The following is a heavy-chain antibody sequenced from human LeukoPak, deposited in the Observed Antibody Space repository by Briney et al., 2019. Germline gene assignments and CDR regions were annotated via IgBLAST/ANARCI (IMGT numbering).Heavy chain of an antibody. Sequence: LGESLKISCKGSGYTFSNYWIGWVRQMSGKGLEWMGIMYPGNSDTRYSPSFQGQVTISVDKSISTAYLEWSSLKASDTAMYYCARLRYCTGDTCFSPIDYWGQGTLVTVSS. CDR3: ARLRYCTGDTCFSPIDY. V-gene: IGHV5-51*01. D-gene: IGHD2-15*01. CDR2: MYPGNSDT. CDR1: GYTFSNYW. J-gene: IGHJ4*02.